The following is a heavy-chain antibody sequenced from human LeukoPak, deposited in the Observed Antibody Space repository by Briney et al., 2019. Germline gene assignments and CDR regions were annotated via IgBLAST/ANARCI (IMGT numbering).Heavy chain of an antibody. CDR2: INHRGST. J-gene: IGHJ5*02. D-gene: IGHD3-10*01. CDR1: GGSFSGYH. Sequence: SETLSLTCVVHGGSFSGYHWSWIRQSPGKGLEWIGEINHRGSTNYNPSLKRRVTISLDTSKNQFSLKLSSVTAADTAVYYCAKSLYGSGSYYNWFDPWGQGTLVTVSS. V-gene: IGHV4-34*01. CDR3: AKSLYGSGSYYNWFDP.